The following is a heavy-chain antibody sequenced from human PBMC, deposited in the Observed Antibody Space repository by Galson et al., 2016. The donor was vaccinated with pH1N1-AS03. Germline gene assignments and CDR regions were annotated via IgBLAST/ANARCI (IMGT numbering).Heavy chain of an antibody. D-gene: IGHD5/OR15-5a*01. CDR1: GFNFNVYS. CDR2: MTSDMRTI. J-gene: IGHJ4*02. V-gene: IGHV3-48*02. CDR3: ARSVQYSFDY. Sequence: LRLSCAASGFNFNVYSMNWVRQAPGKGLEWISYMTSDMRTIKYADSVKGRFTISRDNARNSLFLQMNSLRDEDAAIYYCARSVQYSFDYWGQGILVTVSS.